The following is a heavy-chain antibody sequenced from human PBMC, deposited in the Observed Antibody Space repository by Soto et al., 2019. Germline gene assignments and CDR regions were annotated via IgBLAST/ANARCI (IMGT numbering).Heavy chain of an antibody. CDR1: GGTFSSYA. CDR3: ARATPTTFYYYDSRGLYGMQV. D-gene: IGHD3-22*01. Sequence: SVKVSCKACGGTFSSYAISWVRQAPGQGREWMGGIIPIFGTANYAQKFQGRVTITADESTSTAYMELSSLRSEDTAVYYCARATPTTFYYYDSRGLYGMQVWGQATTVTLS. CDR2: IIPIFGTA. J-gene: IGHJ6*02. V-gene: IGHV1-69*13.